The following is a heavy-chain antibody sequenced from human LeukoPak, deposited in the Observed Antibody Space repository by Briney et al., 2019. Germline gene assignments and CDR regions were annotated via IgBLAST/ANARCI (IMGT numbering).Heavy chain of an antibody. CDR3: AKGVDTGFILHYYYYMDV. CDR2: IKSKTDGGTT. V-gene: IGHV3-15*01. D-gene: IGHD5-12*01. J-gene: IGHJ6*03. Sequence: GGSLRLSCAASGFTFSNAWMSWVRQAPGKGLEWVGRIKSKTDGGTTDYAAPVKGRFTISRDDSKNTLYLQMNSPRAEDTAVYYCAKGVDTGFILHYYYYMDVWGKGTMVTISS. CDR1: GFTFSNAW.